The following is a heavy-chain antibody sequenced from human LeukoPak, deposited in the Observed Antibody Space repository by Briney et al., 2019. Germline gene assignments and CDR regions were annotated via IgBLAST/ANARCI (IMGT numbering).Heavy chain of an antibody. CDR3: ARSYDSSGYREYFQH. Sequence: SVKVSCKASGGTFSSYAISWVRQAPGQGLEWMGGTIPIFGTANYAQKFQGRVTITADESTSTAYMELSSLRSEDTAVYYCARSYDSSGYREYFQHWGQGTLVTVSS. CDR2: TIPIFGTA. J-gene: IGHJ1*01. D-gene: IGHD3-22*01. CDR1: GGTFSSYA. V-gene: IGHV1-69*13.